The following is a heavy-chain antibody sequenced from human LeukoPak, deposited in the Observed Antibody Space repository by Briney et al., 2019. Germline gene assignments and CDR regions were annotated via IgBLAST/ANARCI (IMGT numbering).Heavy chain of an antibody. CDR1: GYTFTSYG. CDR3: ARAPLKWLVPSAPDY. CDR2: ISTYNGNT. Sequence: ASVKVSCKASGYTFTSYGITWVRQAPGQGLEWMGWISTYNGNTDSAQKFQGRVTMTRDTSISTAYMELSGLRSDDTAVYYCARAPLKWLVPSAPDYWGQGTLVTVSS. V-gene: IGHV1-18*01. J-gene: IGHJ4*02. D-gene: IGHD6-19*01.